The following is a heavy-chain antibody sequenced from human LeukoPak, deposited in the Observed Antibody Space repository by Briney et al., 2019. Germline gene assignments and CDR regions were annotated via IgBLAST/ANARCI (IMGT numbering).Heavy chain of an antibody. CDR3: ARDFLIEQLSGVFDY. CDR2: ISSSGIII. J-gene: IGHJ4*02. CDR1: GFTFSSYS. D-gene: IGHD6-6*01. Sequence: KPGGSLRLSCAASGFTFSSYSMNWVRQAPGKGLEWVSYISSSGIIIYYADSVKGRFTISRDNAKNSLYLQMNSLRAEDTAVYYCARDFLIEQLSGVFDYWGQGTLVTVSS. V-gene: IGHV3-21*05.